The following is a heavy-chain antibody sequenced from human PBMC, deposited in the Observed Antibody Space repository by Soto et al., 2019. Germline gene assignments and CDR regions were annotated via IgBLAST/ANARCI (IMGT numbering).Heavy chain of an antibody. Sequence: EVHLLESGGGLEQRGGSLRLSCEASGFTFSDHAMSWVRRAPGKGLEWVAAISDSVHGAVYADSVKGRFTISRDNSKNTLYLQMNSLRGEDTGVYYCARDPGSAWSARIFDFWGQGTVVTVSS. V-gene: IGHV3-23*01. CDR1: GFTFSDHA. J-gene: IGHJ4*02. CDR3: ARDPGSAWSARIFDF. CDR2: ISDSVHGA. D-gene: IGHD6-19*01.